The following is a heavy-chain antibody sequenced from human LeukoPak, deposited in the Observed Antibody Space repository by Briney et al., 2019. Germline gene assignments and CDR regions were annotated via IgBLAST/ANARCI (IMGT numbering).Heavy chain of an antibody. V-gene: IGHV3-30*18. CDR1: GFTFSDYY. Sequence: GGSLRLSCAASGFTFSDYYMSWIRQAPGKGLEWVAVISYDGSNKYYADSVKGRFTISRDNSKNTLYLQMNSLRAEDTAVYYCAKLWFGVYYGMDVWAKGPRSPSP. J-gene: IGHJ6*02. D-gene: IGHD3-10*01. CDR3: AKLWFGVYYGMDV. CDR2: ISYDGSNK.